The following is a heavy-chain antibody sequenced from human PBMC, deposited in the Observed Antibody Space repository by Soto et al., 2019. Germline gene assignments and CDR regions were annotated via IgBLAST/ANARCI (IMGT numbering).Heavy chain of an antibody. Sequence: EVQLLESGGGLVQPGGSLRLSCAASGFTFSSYAMSWVRQAPGKGLEWVSAISGSGGSTYYADSVKGRFTISRDNSKNTLYLQMNSLRAEDTAVYYCAKGTIFGVVIITHFDYWGPGTLVTVSS. V-gene: IGHV3-23*01. J-gene: IGHJ4*02. CDR1: GFTFSSYA. CDR3: AKGTIFGVVIITHFDY. D-gene: IGHD3-3*01. CDR2: ISGSGGST.